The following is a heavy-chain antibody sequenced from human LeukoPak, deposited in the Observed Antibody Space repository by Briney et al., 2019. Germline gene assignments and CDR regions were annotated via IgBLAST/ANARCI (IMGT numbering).Heavy chain of an antibody. V-gene: IGHV2-5*02. Sequence: SGPTLVNPTQTLTLTCTFSGFSLSTSGVGVGWIRQPPGKALEWLALIYWDDDKRYSPSLKSRLTITKDTSKNQVVLPMTNMDPVDTATYYCAHSLLWFGGFDYWGQGTLVTVSS. CDR1: GFSLSTSGVG. J-gene: IGHJ4*02. CDR3: AHSLLWFGGFDY. CDR2: IYWDDDK. D-gene: IGHD3-10*01.